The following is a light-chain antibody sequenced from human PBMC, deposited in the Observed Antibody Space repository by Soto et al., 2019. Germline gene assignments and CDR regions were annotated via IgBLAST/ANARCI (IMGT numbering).Light chain of an antibody. J-gene: IGKJ3*01. V-gene: IGKV3-20*01. CDR3: QQYGSTHPFT. CDR1: QTVDSRY. CDR2: GVS. Sequence: EIVLTQSPGTLSLSPGERATLSCRASQTVDSRYLAWYQQKPGQAPRLLIYGVSSRATGIPDRFRGSGSGTDFTITISGLEPEDYAVYFCQQYGSTHPFTFGPVTKLDIK.